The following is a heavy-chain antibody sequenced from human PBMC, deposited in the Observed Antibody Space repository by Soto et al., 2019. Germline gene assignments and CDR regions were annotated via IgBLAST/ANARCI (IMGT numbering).Heavy chain of an antibody. CDR3: ARGADIVVVPAAIEYYFDY. V-gene: IGHV4-34*01. CDR1: GGSVSGYY. Sequence: SETLSLTCAVYGGSVSGYYWSWIRKPPGKGLEWIGEINHSGSTNYNPSLKSRVTISVDTSKNQFSLKLSSVTAADTAVYYCARGADIVVVPAAIEYYFDYWGQGTLVTVSS. CDR2: INHSGST. J-gene: IGHJ4*02. D-gene: IGHD2-2*02.